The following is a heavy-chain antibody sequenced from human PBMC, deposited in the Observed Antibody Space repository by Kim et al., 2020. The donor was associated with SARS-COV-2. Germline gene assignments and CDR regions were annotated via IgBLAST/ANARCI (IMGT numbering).Heavy chain of an antibody. J-gene: IGHJ6*02. Sequence: DSVKGRVYISRDNAKNSLFLQMDSLRAEDTAVYYCAREKRWERYYHFGLDVWGPGTTVIVSS. CDR3: AREKRWERYYHFGLDV. V-gene: IGHV3-48*03. D-gene: IGHD3-16*01.